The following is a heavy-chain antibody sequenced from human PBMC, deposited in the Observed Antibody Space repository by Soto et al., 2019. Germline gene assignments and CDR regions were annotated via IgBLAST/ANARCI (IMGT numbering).Heavy chain of an antibody. Sequence: EVQLLESGGGLVQPGGSLRLSCVGSGIEFSNYAMSWVRQAPGTGLEWVSIVSASGRSRYHADSVKGRFTISRDNSKQTLSLHMTNLRDEDTAVYYCAKDGSWLDVYYDVWGQGTPVTVSS. V-gene: IGHV3-23*01. D-gene: IGHD3-16*01. CDR3: AKDGSWLDVYYDV. CDR1: GIEFSNYA. CDR2: VSASGRSR. J-gene: IGHJ4*02.